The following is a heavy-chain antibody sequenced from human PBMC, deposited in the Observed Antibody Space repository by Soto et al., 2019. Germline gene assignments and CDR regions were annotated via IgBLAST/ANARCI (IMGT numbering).Heavy chain of an antibody. CDR2: INPSGGST. J-gene: IGHJ4*02. Sequence: ASVKVSCKASGYTFTSYYMHWVRQAPGQGLEWMGIINPSGGSTSYAQKFQGRVTMTRDTSTSTVYMELSSLRSDDTALYYCVVGASDFEFWGQGTLVNVSS. D-gene: IGHD1-26*01. CDR3: VVGASDFEF. V-gene: IGHV1-46*01. CDR1: GYTFTSYY.